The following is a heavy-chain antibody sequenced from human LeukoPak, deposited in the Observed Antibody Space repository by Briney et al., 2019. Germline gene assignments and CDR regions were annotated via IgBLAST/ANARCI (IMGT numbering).Heavy chain of an antibody. CDR2: IYYSGST. Sequence: PSETLSLTCTVSGGSISSSSYYWGWIRQPPGKGLEWIGSIYYSGSTYYNPSLKSRVTISVDTSKNQFSLKLSSVTAADTAVYYCAGVNGDYYYYYYMDVWGKGTTVTISS. J-gene: IGHJ6*03. CDR1: GGSISSSSYY. V-gene: IGHV4-39*01. D-gene: IGHD4-17*01. CDR3: AGVNGDYYYYYYMDV.